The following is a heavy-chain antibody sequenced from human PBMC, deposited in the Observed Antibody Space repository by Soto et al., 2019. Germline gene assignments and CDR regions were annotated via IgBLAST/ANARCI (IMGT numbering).Heavy chain of an antibody. D-gene: IGHD2-15*01. V-gene: IGHV4-34*01. Sequence: SSETLSLTCAVYGGSFIGYYWSWILQPPWKGLEWIGEINHSGSTNYNPSLKSRVTISVDTSKNQFSLKLSSVTAADTAVYYCARGGRYCSGGSCYLPYYYYYMDVWGKGTTVTVSS. CDR2: INHSGST. CDR3: ARGGRYCSGGSCYLPYYYYYMDV. CDR1: GGSFIGYY. J-gene: IGHJ6*03.